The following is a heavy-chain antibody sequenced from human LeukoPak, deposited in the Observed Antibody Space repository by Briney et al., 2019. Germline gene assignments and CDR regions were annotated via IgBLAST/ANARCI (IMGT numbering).Heavy chain of an antibody. Sequence: GGSLRLSCAASGFTFSSYAMSWVRQAPGKGLEWVSVISGSGGSTYYADSVKGRFTISRDNSKNTLYLQMNSLRAEDTAVYYCAKALYYYGSGIRYYGMDVWGQGTTVTVSS. V-gene: IGHV3-23*01. J-gene: IGHJ6*02. CDR1: GFTFSSYA. CDR2: ISGSGGST. D-gene: IGHD3-10*01. CDR3: AKALYYYGSGIRYYGMDV.